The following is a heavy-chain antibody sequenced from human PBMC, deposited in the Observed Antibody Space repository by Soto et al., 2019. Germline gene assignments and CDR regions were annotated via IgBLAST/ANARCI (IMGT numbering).Heavy chain of an antibody. Sequence: PVWSLRLSWSASLFTFSSYGREWVRQAPGKGLEWVAVIWYDGSNKYYAESVKGRFTISRDNSKNTLYLQMNSLRAEDTAVYYCARDQGSGWDDAFDIWGQGTMVTVSS. D-gene: IGHD6-19*01. V-gene: IGHV3-33*01. J-gene: IGHJ3*02. CDR1: LFTFSSYG. CDR3: ARDQGSGWDDAFDI. CDR2: IWYDGSNK.